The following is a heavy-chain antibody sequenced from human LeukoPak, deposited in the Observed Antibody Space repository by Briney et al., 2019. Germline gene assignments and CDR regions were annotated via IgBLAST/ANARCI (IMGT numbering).Heavy chain of an antibody. V-gene: IGHV3-7*01. Sequence: QPGGSLRLSCLASGFTFSSYWMSWVRQAPGKGLEGMAQIKQDGGDQNYVDSVKGRLTISRDNAKNSLCLQMNSLRAEDTAVYYCARDGILTYAFDIWGQGTMVTVSP. CDR3: ARDGILTYAFDI. D-gene: IGHD1-1*01. CDR2: IKQDGGDQ. CDR1: GFTFSSYW. J-gene: IGHJ3*02.